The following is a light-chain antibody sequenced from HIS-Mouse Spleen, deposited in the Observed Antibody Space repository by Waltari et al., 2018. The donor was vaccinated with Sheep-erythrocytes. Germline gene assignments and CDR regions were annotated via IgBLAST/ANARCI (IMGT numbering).Light chain of an antibody. J-gene: IGKJ4*01. CDR2: WAS. Sequence: DIVMTQSPDSLAVSLGERATINCKSSQSVLYSSNNKNYLAWYQQKPGQPPKLLIYWASTRESGVPDRFSCSGSGTDFTLTISSLQAEDVAVYYCQQHYSSLTFGGGTKVEIK. CDR1: QSVLYSSNNKNY. V-gene: IGKV4-1*01. CDR3: QQHYSSLT.